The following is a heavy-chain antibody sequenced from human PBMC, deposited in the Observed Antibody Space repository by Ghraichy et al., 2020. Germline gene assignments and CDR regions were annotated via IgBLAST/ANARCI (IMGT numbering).Heavy chain of an antibody. CDR3: ARGYYYGMDV. J-gene: IGHJ6*02. CDR2: INHSGST. V-gene: IGHV4-34*01. Sequence: SETLSLTCAVYGGSFSGYYWSWIRQPPGKGLEWIGEINHSGSTNYNPSLKSRVTISVDTSKNQFSLKLSSVTAADTAVYYCARGYYYGMDVWGQGTTVTVSS. CDR1: GGSFSGYY.